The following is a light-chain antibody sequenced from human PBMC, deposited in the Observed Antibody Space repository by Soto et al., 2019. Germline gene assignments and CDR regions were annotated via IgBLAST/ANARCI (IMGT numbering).Light chain of an antibody. CDR3: SSYTSSSTYG. J-gene: IGLJ1*01. V-gene: IGLV2-14*01. Sequence: QSALTQPASVSGSPGQSITISCTGTSSDVGGYNYVSWYQQHPGKAPKLMIYEVSNRPSGVSNRFSGSKSGNTASLTISGLQAEDEADYYRSSYTSSSTYGFGTGTKLTVL. CDR1: SSDVGGYNY. CDR2: EVS.